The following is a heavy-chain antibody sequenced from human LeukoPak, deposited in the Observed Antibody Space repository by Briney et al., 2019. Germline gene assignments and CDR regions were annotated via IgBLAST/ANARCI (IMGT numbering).Heavy chain of an antibody. CDR3: ARDQDSSSDAFDI. V-gene: IGHV3-33*01. CDR2: IWYDGSNK. J-gene: IGHJ3*02. D-gene: IGHD6-13*01. Sequence: GGSLRLSCPACGFIFRSYGMHGVRQARGKGVAGVAVIWYDGSNKYYADSVKGRFTISRDNAKNSLYLQMNSLRAEDTAVYYCARDQDSSSDAFDIWGQGTMVTVSS. CDR1: GFIFRSYG.